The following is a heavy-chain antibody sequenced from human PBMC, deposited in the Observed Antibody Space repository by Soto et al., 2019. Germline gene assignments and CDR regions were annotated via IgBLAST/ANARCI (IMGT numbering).Heavy chain of an antibody. J-gene: IGHJ5*02. Sequence: EVQLVESGGGLVKPGGSLRLSCAASGFTFSSYSMNWVRQAPGKGLEWVSSISSSSSYIYYADSVKGRFTISRDNAKNSLYLQMNSLRAEDTAVYYCARDQCSGGSCPSGWFDPWGQGTLVTVSS. V-gene: IGHV3-21*01. CDR3: ARDQCSGGSCPSGWFDP. CDR1: GFTFSSYS. CDR2: ISSSSSYI. D-gene: IGHD2-15*01.